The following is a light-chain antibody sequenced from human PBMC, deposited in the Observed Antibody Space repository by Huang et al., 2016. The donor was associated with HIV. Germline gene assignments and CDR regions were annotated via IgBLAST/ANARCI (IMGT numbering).Light chain of an antibody. CDR2: KAS. CDR3: QQYNSYPYT. J-gene: IGKJ2*01. V-gene: IGKV1-5*03. CDR1: QSISSW. Sequence: DIQMTQSPSTLSASGGDRVTVTCRAIQSISSWLAWYQQKPGKSPKLLISKASSLQSGVPSRFSGSGSGTEFTLTISSLQPDDIATYYCQQYNSYPYTFGQGTKLEIK.